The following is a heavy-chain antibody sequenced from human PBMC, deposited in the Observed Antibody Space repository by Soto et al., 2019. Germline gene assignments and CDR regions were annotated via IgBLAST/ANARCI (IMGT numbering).Heavy chain of an antibody. D-gene: IGHD2-15*01. Sequence: QVQLQESGPGLVKPSQTLSLTCTVSGGSISSGGYYWSWIRQHPGKGLEWIGYIYYSGSTYYNPSLKSRVTMSVDTSKNQFSVKLSSVTAADTAVYFCARQYCRDATCYQDYWGQGTLVTVSS. CDR3: ARQYCRDATCYQDY. J-gene: IGHJ4*02. CDR2: IYYSGST. V-gene: IGHV4-31*03. CDR1: GGSISSGGYY.